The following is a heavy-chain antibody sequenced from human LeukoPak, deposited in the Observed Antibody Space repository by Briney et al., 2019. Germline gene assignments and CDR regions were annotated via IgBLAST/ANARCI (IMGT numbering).Heavy chain of an antibody. V-gene: IGHV3-21*01. D-gene: IGHD6-6*01. CDR3: GRVGGRSKAAKGDALDI. Sequence: GGSLRLSCATSGFTFSNAWMNWVRQAPGKGLEWVSSISSSSSYIYYADSVKGRFTISRDNAKNSMYLQMNSLRAEDTAVYYCGRVGGRSKAAKGDALDIWGQGTMVTVSS. CDR1: GFTFSNAW. J-gene: IGHJ3*02. CDR2: ISSSSSYI.